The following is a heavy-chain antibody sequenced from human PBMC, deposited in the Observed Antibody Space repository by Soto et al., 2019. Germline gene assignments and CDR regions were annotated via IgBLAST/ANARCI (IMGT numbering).Heavy chain of an antibody. Sequence: EVQLVVAGGGLVQPGGSLRLSCAASGFTFSRYWMTWVRQAPGKGLEWVANIEQDGDEKYYVDSVKGRFTSSRDNAKNSLYLQMDSLRAGDTAVYYCARLVRWYYFDYWGQGTLVTVSS. CDR2: IEQDGDEK. D-gene: IGHD6-13*01. J-gene: IGHJ4*02. CDR1: GFTFSRYW. CDR3: ARLVRWYYFDY. V-gene: IGHV3-7*01.